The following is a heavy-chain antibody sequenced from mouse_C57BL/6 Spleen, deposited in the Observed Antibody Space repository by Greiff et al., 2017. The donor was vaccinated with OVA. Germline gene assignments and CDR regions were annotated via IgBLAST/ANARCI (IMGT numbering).Heavy chain of an antibody. Sequence: EVQLQQSGPVLVKPGASVKMSCKASGYTFTDYYMNWVKQSHGKSLEWIGVINPYNGGTSYNQKFKGKATLTVDKSSSTAYMELNSLTSEDSAVYYCARGGTTGVALQDAMDYWGQGTSVTVSS. D-gene: IGHD1-1*01. V-gene: IGHV1-19*01. CDR3: ARGGTTGVALQDAMDY. J-gene: IGHJ4*01. CDR2: INPYNGGT. CDR1: GYTFTDYY.